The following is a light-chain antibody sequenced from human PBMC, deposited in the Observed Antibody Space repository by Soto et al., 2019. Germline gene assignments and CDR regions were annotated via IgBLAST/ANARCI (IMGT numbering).Light chain of an antibody. J-gene: IGLJ1*01. CDR2: GNS. CDR1: SSNIGAGYD. Sequence: QSVLTQPPSVSRAPGQGVTISCTGSSSNIGAGYDVHWYQQLPGTAPRLLIYGNSNRPSGVPDRFSGSKSGTSASLAITGLQAVDEDDYYCQSYDTSLREVFGTGTKVTVL. V-gene: IGLV1-40*01. CDR3: QSYDTSLREV.